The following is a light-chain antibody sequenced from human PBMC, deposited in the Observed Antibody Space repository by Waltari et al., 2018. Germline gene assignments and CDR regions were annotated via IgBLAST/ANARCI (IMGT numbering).Light chain of an antibody. V-gene: IGKV3-15*01. Sequence: EIVITQSPASLSVSPGERATLSCTASQTVTNDLAWYQQKPGQAPKLLIFGASTRATGVPARFSGSVSGTEFTLTIGSVQSEDFAVYYCQQYSDWIAFGGVTKVDLK. CDR3: QQYSDWIA. CDR1: QTVTND. CDR2: GAS. J-gene: IGKJ4*01.